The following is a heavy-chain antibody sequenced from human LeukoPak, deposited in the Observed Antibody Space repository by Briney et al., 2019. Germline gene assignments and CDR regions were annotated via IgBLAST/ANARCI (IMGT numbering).Heavy chain of an antibody. V-gene: IGHV3-23*01. J-gene: IGHJ4*02. D-gene: IGHD1-1*01. CDR1: GFTFGSYA. CDR2: ISASGGST. Sequence: GGSLRLSCAASGFTFGSYAMSWVRQAPGKGLEWVSAISASGGSTYYADSVKGRFTISRDNSMDTLYLQMNSLRAEDTAVYYCARDPLGTRPGFDYWGQGTLVTVSS. CDR3: ARDPLGTRPGFDY.